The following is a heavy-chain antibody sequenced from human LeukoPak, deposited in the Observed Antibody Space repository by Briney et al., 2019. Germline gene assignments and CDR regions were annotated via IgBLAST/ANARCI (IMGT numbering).Heavy chain of an antibody. CDR2: IGSDGST. D-gene: IGHD6-19*01. Sequence: GGSLRLACAASGFPFSNYAMSGVRQAPGKGLDWVSAIGSDGSTYYADSVKGRFTISSDNSKNTLYLQMNSLRGEDTAVYYCAKGKETSDWYNFDYRGQGTLVTVSS. J-gene: IGHJ4*02. V-gene: IGHV3-23*01. CDR3: AKGKETSDWYNFDY. CDR1: GFPFSNYA.